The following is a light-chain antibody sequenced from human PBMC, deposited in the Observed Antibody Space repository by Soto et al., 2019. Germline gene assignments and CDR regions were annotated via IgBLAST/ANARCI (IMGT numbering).Light chain of an antibody. CDR2: EVS. V-gene: IGLV2-8*01. CDR3: SSFAGGNIVV. J-gene: IGLJ2*01. Sequence: QSVLTQPPSASGSPGQSVTISCTGTSSDVGAYKYVSWYQQHPGKAPKLMIYEVSKRPSGVPDRFSGSKSGNTASLTVSGLQAEYEADYYCSSFAGGNIVVFGGGTKLTVL. CDR1: SSDVGAYKY.